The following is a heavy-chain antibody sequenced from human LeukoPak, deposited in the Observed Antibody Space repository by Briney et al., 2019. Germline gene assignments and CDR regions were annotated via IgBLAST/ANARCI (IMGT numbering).Heavy chain of an antibody. CDR1: GDSVSSNSAA. J-gene: IGHJ6*02. CDR3: ARAGAVAGYYYYGMDV. V-gene: IGHV6-1*01. CDR2: TYYRSKWYN. D-gene: IGHD6-19*01. Sequence: SQTLSLTCAISGDSVSSNSAAWNWIRQSPSRGLEWLGRTYYRSKWYNDYAVSVKSRITINPDTSKNQFSLQLNSVTPEDTAVYYCARAGAVAGYYYYGMDVWGQGTTVTVSS.